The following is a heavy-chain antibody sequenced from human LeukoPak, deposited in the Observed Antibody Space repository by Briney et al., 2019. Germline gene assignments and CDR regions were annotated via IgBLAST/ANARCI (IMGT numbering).Heavy chain of an antibody. D-gene: IGHD3-10*01. Sequence: SETLSLTCTVSGYSISSGYYWGWIRQPPGKGLEWIGSIYHSGSTYYNPSLKSRVTISVDTSKNQFSLKLSSVTAADTAVYYCARERDPYYYGSGSYYFNWFDPWGQGTLVTVSS. V-gene: IGHV4-38-2*02. CDR2: IYHSGST. CDR3: ARERDPYYYGSGSYYFNWFDP. CDR1: GYSISSGYY. J-gene: IGHJ5*02.